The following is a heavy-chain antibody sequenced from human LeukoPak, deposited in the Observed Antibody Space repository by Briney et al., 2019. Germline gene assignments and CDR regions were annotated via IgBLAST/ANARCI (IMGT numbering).Heavy chain of an antibody. Sequence: GGSLRLSCAASGFTFSSYWMSWVRQAPGKGLEWVGRIKSKTDGGTTDYAAPVKGRFTISRDDSKNTLYLQMNSLKTEDTAVYYCTTVDDITMIVVGKNNWFDPWGQGTLVTVSS. CDR1: GFTFSSYW. CDR3: TTVDDITMIVVGKNNWFDP. V-gene: IGHV3-15*01. D-gene: IGHD3-22*01. J-gene: IGHJ5*02. CDR2: IKSKTDGGTT.